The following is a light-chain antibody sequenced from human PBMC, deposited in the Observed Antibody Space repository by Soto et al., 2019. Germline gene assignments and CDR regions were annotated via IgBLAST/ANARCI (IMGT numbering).Light chain of an antibody. V-gene: IGKV3-20*01. CDR2: DSS. CDR3: QQTFHSPRT. Sequence: EIVLTQSPGTLSLSPGETASLSCWASQSIVSNFLAWYQQRRGQPPRLLIYDSSRRASGIPARITGSGSGTAFTLTISRVEAEDSAVYYCQQTFHSPRTFGQGTRLEI. CDR1: QSIVSNF. J-gene: IGKJ2*01.